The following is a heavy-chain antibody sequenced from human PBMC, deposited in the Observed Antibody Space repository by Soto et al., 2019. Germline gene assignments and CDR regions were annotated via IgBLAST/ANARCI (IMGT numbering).Heavy chain of an antibody. J-gene: IGHJ4*02. V-gene: IGHV3-73*02. CDR3: IRRSQDDSSGYFAN. CDR1: GFTFSGSA. Sequence: EVQLVESGGGLVQPGGSLKVSCAASGFTFSGSAMHWVRQASGKGLEWVGRVRSKANSYATAYAASVKGRFTISREDXXXXXXXXXXXXXXXXXXVYYCIRRSQDDSSGYFANWGQGTLVTVST. CDR2: VRSKANSYAT. D-gene: IGHD3-22*01.